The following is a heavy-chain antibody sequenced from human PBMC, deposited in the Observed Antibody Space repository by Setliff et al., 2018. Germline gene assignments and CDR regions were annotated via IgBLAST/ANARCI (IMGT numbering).Heavy chain of an antibody. CDR2: ISGSGGST. V-gene: IGHV3-23*01. Sequence: PGGSLRLSCAASGFTFSSYTMSWVRQAPGKGLEWVSAISGSGGSTYYADSVKGRFTISRDNSKNTLYLQMNSLRAEDTAVYYCAKNGFGVVALGVNNWFVPWGQGTLVTVSS. CDR1: GFTFSSYT. CDR3: AKNGFGVVALGVNNWFVP. D-gene: IGHD3-10*01. J-gene: IGHJ5*02.